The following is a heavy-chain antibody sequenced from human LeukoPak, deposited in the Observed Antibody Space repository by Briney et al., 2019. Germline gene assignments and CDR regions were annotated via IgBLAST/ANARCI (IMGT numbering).Heavy chain of an antibody. J-gene: IGHJ4*02. CDR1: ESAFSSYE. CDR3: AGGLGSGWRY. V-gene: IGHV3-48*03. CDR2: ISNTGNTI. Sequence: PGGSLRLSCTTYESAFSSYEMNWIRQAPGKGLEWVSYISNTGNTIYYTDSVKGRFTISRDNAKNSLYLQMNSLRDEHTALYYCAGGLGSGWRYWGQGTPVTVSS. D-gene: IGHD6-19*01.